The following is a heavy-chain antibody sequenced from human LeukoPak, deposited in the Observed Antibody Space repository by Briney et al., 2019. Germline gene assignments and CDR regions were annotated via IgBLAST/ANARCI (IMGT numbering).Heavy chain of an antibody. D-gene: IGHD3-3*01. CDR1: GGSISSSSYY. J-gene: IGHJ4*02. V-gene: IGHV4-39*01. CDR3: ARHYYDFWSVKSYYFDY. Sequence: PSETLSLTCTVSGGSISSSSYYWGWIRQPPGKGLEWIGSIYYSGSTYYNPSLKSRVTISVDTSKNQFSLKLSSVTAADTAVYCCARHYYDFWSVKSYYFDYWGQGTLVTVSS. CDR2: IYYSGST.